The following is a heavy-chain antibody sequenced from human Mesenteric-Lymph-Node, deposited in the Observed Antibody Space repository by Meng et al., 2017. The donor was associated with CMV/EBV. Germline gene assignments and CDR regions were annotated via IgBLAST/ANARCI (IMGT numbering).Heavy chain of an antibody. Sequence: GFTVISYWMRWVRQAPGKGLVWVSRINSDGSSTSYADSVKGRFTISRDNAKNTLYLQMNSLRAEDTAVYYCARGGCTNGVCYPYFDYWGQGTLVTVSS. CDR3: ARGGCTNGVCYPYFDY. V-gene: IGHV3-74*01. D-gene: IGHD2-8*01. J-gene: IGHJ4*02. CDR1: GFTVISYW. CDR2: INSDGSST.